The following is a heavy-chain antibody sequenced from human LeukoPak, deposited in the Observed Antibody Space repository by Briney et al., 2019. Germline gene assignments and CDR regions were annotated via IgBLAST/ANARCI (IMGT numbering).Heavy chain of an antibody. D-gene: IGHD4-17*01. J-gene: IGHJ4*02. CDR3: ARDGGYGDMF. CDR1: GFTSNNYI. Sequence: GGSLRLSCAASGFTSNNYIMNWVRQAPGKGLEWVANIKQDGSEKYYVDSVEGRFTISRDNARNSLYLEMNSLRVEDTAVYYCARDGGYGDMFWGQGTLVTVSS. V-gene: IGHV3-7*01. CDR2: IKQDGSEK.